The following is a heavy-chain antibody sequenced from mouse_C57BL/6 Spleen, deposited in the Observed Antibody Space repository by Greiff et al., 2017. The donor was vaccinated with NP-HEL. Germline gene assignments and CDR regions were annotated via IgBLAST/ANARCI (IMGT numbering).Heavy chain of an antibody. Sequence: EVMLVESGEGLVKPGGCLKLSCAASGFTFSSYAMSWVRQTPEKRLEWVAYISSGGDYIYYADTVKGRFTISRDNARNTLYLQMSSLKSEDTAMYYRTRDDYAPFDYWGQGTTLTVSS. J-gene: IGHJ2*01. CDR2: ISSGGDYI. CDR3: TRDDYAPFDY. D-gene: IGHD2-4*01. CDR1: GFTFSSYA. V-gene: IGHV5-9-1*02.